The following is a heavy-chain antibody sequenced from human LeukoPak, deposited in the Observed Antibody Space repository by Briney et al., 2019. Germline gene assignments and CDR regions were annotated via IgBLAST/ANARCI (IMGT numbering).Heavy chain of an antibody. J-gene: IGHJ4*02. CDR1: GFTFDDYA. V-gene: IGHV3-48*01. CDR3: ARDQQQLLAY. Sequence: DPGGSLRLSCAASGFTFDDYAMHWVRQAPGKGLEWVSYISSSSSTIYYADSVKGRFTISRDNAKNSLYLQMNSLRAEDTAVYYCARDQQQLLAYWGQGTLVTVSS. CDR2: ISSSSSTI. D-gene: IGHD6-13*01.